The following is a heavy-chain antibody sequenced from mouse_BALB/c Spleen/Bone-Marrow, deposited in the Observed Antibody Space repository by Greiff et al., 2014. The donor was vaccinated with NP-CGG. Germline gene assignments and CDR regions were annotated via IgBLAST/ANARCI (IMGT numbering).Heavy chain of an antibody. Sequence: QVQLQQSGAELVKPGASVKLSCKASGYTFNSNYMHWVKQRPEQGLEWIGEINPSNGGTKFNEKFKSKATLTVDTSSTTAYMHLRSLTSEASAVYYCTRYGNYDFDYWGQGTTLTVSS. V-gene: IGHV1S81*02. J-gene: IGHJ2*01. CDR3: TRYGNYDFDY. CDR2: INPSNGGT. CDR1: GYTFNSNY. D-gene: IGHD2-1*01.